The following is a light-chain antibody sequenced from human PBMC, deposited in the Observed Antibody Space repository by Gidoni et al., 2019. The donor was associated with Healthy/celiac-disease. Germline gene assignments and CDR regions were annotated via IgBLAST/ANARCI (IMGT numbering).Light chain of an antibody. J-gene: IGLJ2*01. CDR3: SSYTSSSTV. CDR1: SSDVGGYNY. V-gene: IGLV2-14*01. Sequence: QSALTQPASVSQSPGQSITISCTGTSSDVGGYNYVSWYQQHPGNAPKLMIYEVSNRPSGVSKRFSGSKSGNTASLTITGLQAEDEADYYCSSYTSSSTVFGGGTKLTVL. CDR2: EVS.